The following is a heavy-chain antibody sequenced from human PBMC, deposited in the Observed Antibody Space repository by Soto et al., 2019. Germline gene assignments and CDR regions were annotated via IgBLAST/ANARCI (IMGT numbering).Heavy chain of an antibody. Sequence: GGSLRLSCAASGFTFSDHYMDWVRQAPGKGLEWVGRSRDKANSYITEYAASVKGRFTISRDGSKNLLYLQMDSLKIEDTAVYYCARGPPDYWGQGTLVTVSS. CDR3: ARGPPDY. CDR1: GFTFSDHY. V-gene: IGHV3-72*01. J-gene: IGHJ4*02. CDR2: SRDKANSYIT.